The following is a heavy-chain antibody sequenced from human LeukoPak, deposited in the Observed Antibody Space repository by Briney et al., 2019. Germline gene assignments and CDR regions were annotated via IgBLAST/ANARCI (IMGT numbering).Heavy chain of an antibody. D-gene: IGHD3-22*01. CDR2: INPSGGSS. V-gene: IGHV1-46*01. CDR1: GYTFTSYY. CDR3: ARGNFYDRTFDAFDI. J-gene: IGHJ3*02. Sequence: ASVKVSCKASGYTFTSYYVHWVRQAPGQGIEWMGKINPSGGSSSYAQKFQGRVTMTRDTSTSTVYMELSSLRSEDTAVYYCARGNFYDRTFDAFDIWGQGTMVTVSS.